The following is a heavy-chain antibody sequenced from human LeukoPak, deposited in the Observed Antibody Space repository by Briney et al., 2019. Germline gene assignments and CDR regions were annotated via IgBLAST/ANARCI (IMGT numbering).Heavy chain of an antibody. CDR2: INPNSGGT. V-gene: IGHV1-2*04. J-gene: IGHJ1*01. D-gene: IGHD2/OR15-2a*01. CDR1: GYTFTGYY. CDR3: ARIPLSDARGLYQPH. Sequence: ASVKVSCKASGYTFTGYYMHWVRQAPGQGLEWMGWINPNSGGTNYAQKFQGWVTMTRDTSISTAYMELSRLRSDDTAVYYCARIPLSDARGLYQPHWGQGTLVTVSS.